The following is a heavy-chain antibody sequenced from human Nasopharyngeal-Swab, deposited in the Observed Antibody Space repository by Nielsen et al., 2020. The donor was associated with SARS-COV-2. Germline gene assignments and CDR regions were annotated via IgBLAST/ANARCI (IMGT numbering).Heavy chain of an antibody. D-gene: IGHD6-19*01. Sequence: WIRQPPGKGLEWIGYIYYSGSTNYNPSLRSRVTISVDTSKNQFSLKLSSVTAADTAVYYCARDMGESSGWHDPFDYWGQGTLVTVSS. CDR2: IYYSGST. J-gene: IGHJ4*02. CDR3: ARDMGESSGWHDPFDY. V-gene: IGHV4-59*01.